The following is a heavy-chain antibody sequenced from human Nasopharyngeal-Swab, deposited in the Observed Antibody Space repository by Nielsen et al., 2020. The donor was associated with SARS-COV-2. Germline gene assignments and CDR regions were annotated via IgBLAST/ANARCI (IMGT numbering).Heavy chain of an antibody. CDR3: ARDRLSGLDY. J-gene: IGHJ4*02. CDR1: GGSIRSYY. D-gene: IGHD6-19*01. CDR2: IYYSGST. V-gene: IGHV4-59*01. Sequence: SETLSLTCTVSGGSIRSYYWSWIRQPPGKGLEWIGYIYYSGSTNYNPSLKSRVTISVDTSKNQFSLKVNSVTAADTAVYHCARDRLSGLDYWGQGTLVTVSS.